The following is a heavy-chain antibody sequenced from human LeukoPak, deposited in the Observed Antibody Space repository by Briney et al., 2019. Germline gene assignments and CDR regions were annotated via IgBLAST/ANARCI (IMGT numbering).Heavy chain of an antibody. V-gene: IGHV1-8*03. J-gene: IGHJ3*02. Sequence: GASVKVSCKASGYTFTSYDINWVRQATGQGLEWMGWMNPNSGNTGYAQKFQGRVTITRNTSISTAYMELSSLRSEDTAVYYCAREYSSSSGVVVAFDIWGQGTMVTVSS. CDR3: AREYSSSSGVVVAFDI. CDR1: GYTFTSYD. CDR2: MNPNSGNT. D-gene: IGHD6-6*01.